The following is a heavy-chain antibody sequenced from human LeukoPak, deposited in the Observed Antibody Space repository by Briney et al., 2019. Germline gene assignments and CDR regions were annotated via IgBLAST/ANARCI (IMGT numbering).Heavy chain of an antibody. V-gene: IGHV3-21*01. CDR2: ISSSSSSYI. CDR3: ARDYYGMDV. CDR1: GFTFSSYS. J-gene: IGHJ6*04. Sequence: GGSLILSCSASGFTFSSYSMNSVRQAPGKGLEWVSSISSSSSSYIYYADSVKGRFTISRDKAKNSLYLQMTSLRAEDTAVYYCARDYYGMDVWGKGTTVTVSS.